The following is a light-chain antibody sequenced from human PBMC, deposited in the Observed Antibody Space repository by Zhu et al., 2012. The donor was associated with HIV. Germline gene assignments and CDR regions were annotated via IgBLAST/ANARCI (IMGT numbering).Light chain of an antibody. V-gene: IGKV3-20*01. J-gene: IGKJ1*01. Sequence: EIVLTQSPGTLSLSPGERATLSCRASQSVSSNYLAWYQQKPGQAPRLLIYGASSRATGIPDRFSGRGSGTDFTLTIGRLEPEDFAVYYCQQYGTSPMTFGQGTKVEIK. CDR1: QSVSSNY. CDR2: GAS. CDR3: QQYGTSPMT.